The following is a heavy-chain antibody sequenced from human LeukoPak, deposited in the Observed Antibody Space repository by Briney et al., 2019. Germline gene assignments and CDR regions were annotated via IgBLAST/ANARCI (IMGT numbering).Heavy chain of an antibody. Sequence: PGGSLRLSCAASGFTFSSYAMSWVRQAPGEGLEWVSAISGSGGRTYYADSVKGRFTISRDNSKNTLHLQMNSLRADDTAVYYCAKGVSSWYLDYWGQGTLVTVSS. J-gene: IGHJ4*02. CDR1: GFTFSSYA. CDR3: AKGVSSWYLDY. D-gene: IGHD6-13*01. V-gene: IGHV3-23*01. CDR2: ISGSGGRT.